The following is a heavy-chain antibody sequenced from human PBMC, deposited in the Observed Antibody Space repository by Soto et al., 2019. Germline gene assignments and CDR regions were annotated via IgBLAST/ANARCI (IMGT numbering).Heavy chain of an antibody. V-gene: IGHV3-33*01. CDR3: ARDRQLAGYYFDY. Sequence: QVQLVESGGGVVQPGRSLRLSCAASGFTFSRYGMHWVRQAPGKGLEWVAVIWYDGSNKYYADSVKGRFTISRDNSKNTLYRQMNSLRAEDTAVYYCARDRQLAGYYFDYWGQGTLVTVSS. CDR2: IWYDGSNK. CDR1: GFTFSRYG. J-gene: IGHJ4*02. D-gene: IGHD6-6*01.